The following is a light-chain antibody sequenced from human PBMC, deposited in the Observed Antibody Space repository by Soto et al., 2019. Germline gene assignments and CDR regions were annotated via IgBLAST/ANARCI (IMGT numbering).Light chain of an antibody. CDR1: SSDIGGYNY. CDR3: SSYTGTSTPWV. CDR2: DVT. J-gene: IGLJ3*02. Sequence: QSALTQPASVSGSPGQSITISCTGTSSDIGGYNYVSWYQHHPGKAPKLMIYDVTSRPSGVSNRYSGSKSANTASLTISGLQAEDEADYYCSSYTGTSTPWVFGGGTKLTVL. V-gene: IGLV2-14*03.